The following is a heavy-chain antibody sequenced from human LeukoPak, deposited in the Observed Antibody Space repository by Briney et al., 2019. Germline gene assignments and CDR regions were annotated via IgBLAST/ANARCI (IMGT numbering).Heavy chain of an antibody. CDR1: GNSFSNYW. CDR2: IYPGDSDT. CDR3: ARHRFPTVTRPGRLREEGPEYFQH. D-gene: IGHD4-17*01. V-gene: IGHV5-51*01. J-gene: IGHJ1*01. Sequence: GESLKISCKGSGNSFSNYWIGWVRQLPGRGLEWMGIIYPGDSDTRYSPSFQGQVTISADKSISTAYLQWSSLKASDTAMYYCARHRFPTVTRPGRLREEGPEYFQHWGQGTLVTVSS.